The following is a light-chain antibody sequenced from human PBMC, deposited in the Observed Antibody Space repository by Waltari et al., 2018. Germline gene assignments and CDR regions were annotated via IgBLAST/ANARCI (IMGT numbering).Light chain of an antibody. V-gene: IGLV3-21*01. CDR3: QVWESSSDYYV. J-gene: IGLJ1*01. Sequence: SYVLTQPPSVSVAPGKTARISCGGNSMGSKSVHWYQQKPGQAPVLVISYDNDRPSGIPERFSGSKSENTATLTITRVEAGDEADYYCQVWESSSDYYVFGTGTKVTVL. CDR2: YDN. CDR1: SMGSKS.